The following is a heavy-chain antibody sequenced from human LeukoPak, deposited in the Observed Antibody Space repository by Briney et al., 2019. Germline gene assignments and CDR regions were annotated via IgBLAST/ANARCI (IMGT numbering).Heavy chain of an antibody. CDR2: IYYSGST. V-gene: IGHV4-39*07. CDR1: GGSISSSSYY. D-gene: IGHD2-15*01. CDR3: ARDCSGGSCYSWYFDL. Sequence: SETLSLTCTVSGGSISSSSYYWGWIRQPPGKGLEWIGSIYYSGSTYYNPSLKSRVTISVDTSKNQFSLKLSSVTAADTAVYYCARDCSGGSCYSWYFDLWGRGTLVTVSS. J-gene: IGHJ2*01.